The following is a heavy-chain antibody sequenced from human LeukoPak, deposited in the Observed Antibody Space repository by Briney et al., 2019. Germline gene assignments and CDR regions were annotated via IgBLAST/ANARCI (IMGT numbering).Heavy chain of an antibody. V-gene: IGHV3-23*01. D-gene: IGHD2/OR15-2a*01. CDR2: ISGSGVAT. J-gene: IGHJ6*02. CDR1: GFTFSSYA. CDR3: AKSMGYYYYGMDV. Sequence: GGSLRLSCAASGFTFSSYAMSWVRQAPGKGLEWVSVISGSGVATYYADSVKGRLTISRGNSKNTLYLQMNSLRAEDTAIYYCAKSMGYYYYGMDVWGQGTTVTVSS.